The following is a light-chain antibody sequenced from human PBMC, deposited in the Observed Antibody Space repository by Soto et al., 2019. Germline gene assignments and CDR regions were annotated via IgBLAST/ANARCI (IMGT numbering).Light chain of an antibody. CDR1: SSDVGGYNY. CDR3: CSYAGSYTFV. Sequence: QSALTRPRAVSGSPGQSVTISCTGTSSDVGGYNYVSWYQQHPGEAPKLMIYDVSKRPSGVPDRFSGSKSGNTASLTISGLQAEDEADYYCCSYAGSYTFVFGTGTKVTVL. V-gene: IGLV2-11*01. J-gene: IGLJ1*01. CDR2: DVS.